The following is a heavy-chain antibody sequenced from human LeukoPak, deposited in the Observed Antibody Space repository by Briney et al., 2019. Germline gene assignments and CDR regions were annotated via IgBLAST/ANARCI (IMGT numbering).Heavy chain of an antibody. D-gene: IGHD3-9*01. Sequence: GGSLRLSCAASGFTFSSYAMSWVRQAPGKGLEWVSAISGSGGSTYYADSVKGRFTISRDNSKNTLYLQMNSLRAEDTAVYYCAKDSFHGVLRYFDWSPYGMDVWGQGTTVTVSS. J-gene: IGHJ6*02. CDR2: ISGSGGST. CDR3: AKDSFHGVLRYFDWSPYGMDV. V-gene: IGHV3-23*01. CDR1: GFTFSSYA.